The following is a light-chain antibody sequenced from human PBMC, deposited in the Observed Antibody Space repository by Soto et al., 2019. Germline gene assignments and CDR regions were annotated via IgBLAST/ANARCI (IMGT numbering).Light chain of an antibody. CDR1: QSVSNN. CDR3: QQYNIWPRT. V-gene: IGKV3-15*01. J-gene: IGKJ1*01. Sequence: EIVLTQSPGTPSLSPGERATLSCRASQSVSNNYLAWYQQKPGQAPRLLIYGASTRATGIPARFSGSGSGTEFTLTISSLQSEDFAVYYCQQYNIWPRTFGQGTKVDIK. CDR2: GAS.